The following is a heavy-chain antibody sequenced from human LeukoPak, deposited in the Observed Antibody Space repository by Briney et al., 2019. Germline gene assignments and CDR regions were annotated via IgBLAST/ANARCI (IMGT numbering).Heavy chain of an antibody. J-gene: IGHJ4*02. Sequence: KTGGSLRLSCAASGFTFSSYSMNWVRQAPGKGLEWVSSISSSSSYIYYADSVKGRFTISRDNAKNSLYLQMNSLRAEDTAVYYCARGENEWLLVRFSDYWGQGTLVTVSS. V-gene: IGHV3-21*01. D-gene: IGHD3-3*01. CDR3: ARGENEWLLVRFSDY. CDR2: ISSSSSYI. CDR1: GFTFSSYS.